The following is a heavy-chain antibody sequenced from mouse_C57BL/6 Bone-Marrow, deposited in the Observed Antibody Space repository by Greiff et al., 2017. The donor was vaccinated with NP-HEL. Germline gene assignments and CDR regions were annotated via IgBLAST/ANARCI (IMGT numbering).Heavy chain of an antibody. CDR2: IWSDGST. J-gene: IGHJ1*03. D-gene: IGHD2-4*01. CDR3: ARHYDYDEDWYFDV. V-gene: IGHV2-6-1*01. CDR1: GFSLTSYG. Sequence: VKLVESGPGLVAPSQSLSITCTVSGFSLTSYGVHWVRQPPGKGLEWLVVIWSDGSTTYNSALKSRLSISKDNSKSQVFLKMNSLQTDDTAMYYCARHYDYDEDWYFDVWGTGTTVTVSS.